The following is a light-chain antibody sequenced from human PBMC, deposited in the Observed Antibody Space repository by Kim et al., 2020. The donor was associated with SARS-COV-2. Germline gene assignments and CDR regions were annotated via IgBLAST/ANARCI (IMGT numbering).Light chain of an antibody. V-gene: IGKV3-20*01. CDR1: QTVSTS. CDR3: LQYGGSPRT. Sequence: EIVLTQSPGTLSLSPGERATLSCRASQTVSTSLAWYQQKPGQPPRLLIYGVSSRATGIPDRFSGSGSGTDFTLTISRLEPEDIAVYYCLQYGGSPRTFGQGTKVEIK. CDR2: GVS. J-gene: IGKJ1*01.